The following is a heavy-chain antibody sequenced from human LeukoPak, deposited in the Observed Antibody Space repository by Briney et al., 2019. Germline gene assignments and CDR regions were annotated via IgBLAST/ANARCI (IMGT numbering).Heavy chain of an antibody. CDR3: AKDRRACSSSSCYYRFDY. J-gene: IGHJ4*02. Sequence: GGSLRLSCAASEFTFSSYAMSWVRQAPGKGLEWVPAISDSGGSTYYEDSVKGRFTVSRDNSKNTMYLQMNSLRAEDTAVYYCAKDRRACSSSSCYYRFDYWGQGTLVTVSS. V-gene: IGHV3-23*01. CDR1: EFTFSSYA. CDR2: ISDSGGST. D-gene: IGHD2-2*01.